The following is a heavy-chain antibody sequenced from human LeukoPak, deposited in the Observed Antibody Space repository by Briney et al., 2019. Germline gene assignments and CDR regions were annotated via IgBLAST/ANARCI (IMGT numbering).Heavy chain of an antibody. CDR2: IYTSGST. CDR3: ARTGRYSGSYST. D-gene: IGHD1-26*01. CDR1: GGSISSYY. V-gene: IGHV4-4*09. J-gene: IGHJ5*02. Sequence: SETLSLTCTVSGGSISSYYWSWIRQPPGKGLEWIGYIYTSGSTNYDPSLKSRVTISVDTSKNQFSLRLSSVTAADTAVYYCARTGRYSGSYSTWGQGTLVTVSS.